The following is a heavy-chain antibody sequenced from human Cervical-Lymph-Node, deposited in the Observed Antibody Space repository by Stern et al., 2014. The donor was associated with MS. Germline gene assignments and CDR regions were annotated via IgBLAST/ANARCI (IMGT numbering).Heavy chain of an antibody. CDR1: GGSISNAGFY. CDR3: ARVVRSWTFQH. D-gene: IGHD6-13*01. V-gene: IGHV4-31*03. CDR2: ILYSGST. Sequence: QVQLQESGPGLVKPSQTLSLTCTVSGGSISNAGFYWSWIRQHPGQGLEWIGYILYSGSTSYNPSLKRRVTISVDTSKNQFSLRLTSVTAADTAVYYCARVVRSWTFQHWGQGTLVTVSS. J-gene: IGHJ1*01.